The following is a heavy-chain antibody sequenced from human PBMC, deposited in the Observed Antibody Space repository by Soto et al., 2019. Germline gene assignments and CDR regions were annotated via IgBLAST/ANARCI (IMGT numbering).Heavy chain of an antibody. CDR1: GGSFSGYY. D-gene: IGHD6-13*01. Sequence: SETLSLTCAVYGGSFSGYYWSWIRQPPGKGLEWIGEINHSGSTNYNPSLKSRVTISVDTSKNQFSLKLSSVTAADTAVYYCARGGWGAAAGTARRYWFDPGGKGTLVTVSS. V-gene: IGHV4-34*01. J-gene: IGHJ5*02. CDR2: INHSGST. CDR3: ARGGWGAAAGTARRYWFDP.